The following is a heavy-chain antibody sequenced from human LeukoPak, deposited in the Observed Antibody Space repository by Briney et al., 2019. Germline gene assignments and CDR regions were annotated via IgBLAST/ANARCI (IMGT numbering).Heavy chain of an antibody. CDR1: GGSMSSGTYY. V-gene: IGHV4-61*02. CDR2: IFSSGNS. Sequence: SETLSLTCTVSGGSMSSGTYYWSWMRQPAGKGLEYIGRIFSSGNSNYNPPLKSRITMSTDTSKNQFSLNLSSVTAADSAVYYCASFCASTTCYNGGTNFAFWGQGTLVTVSS. D-gene: IGHD2-2*01. J-gene: IGHJ4*02. CDR3: ASFCASTTCYNGGTNFAF.